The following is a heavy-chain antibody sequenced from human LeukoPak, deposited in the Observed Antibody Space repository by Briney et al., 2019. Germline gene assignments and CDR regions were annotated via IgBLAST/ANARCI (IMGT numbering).Heavy chain of an antibody. Sequence: PSETLSLTCTVSGGSISSYYWSWIRQPPGKGLEWIGYIYYSGSTNYNPSLKSRVTISVDTSKNQFSLKLSSVTAADTAVYYCARQFRGYSYGIDYWGQGTLVTVSS. D-gene: IGHD5-18*01. CDR2: IYYSGST. J-gene: IGHJ4*02. CDR3: ARQFRGYSYGIDY. V-gene: IGHV4-59*08. CDR1: GGSISSYY.